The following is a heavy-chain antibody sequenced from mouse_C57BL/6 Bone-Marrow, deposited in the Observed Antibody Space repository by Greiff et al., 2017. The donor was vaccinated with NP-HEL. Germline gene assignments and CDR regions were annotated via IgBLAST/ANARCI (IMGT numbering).Heavy chain of an antibody. J-gene: IGHJ2*01. CDR1: GYSFTDYN. D-gene: IGHD1-2*01. CDR2: INPNYGTT. V-gene: IGHV1-39*01. Sequence: VQLQQSGAELVKPGASVKISCKASGYSFTDYNMNWVKQSTGQGLEWIGVINPNYGTTSYNQKFKGKATLTVDQSSSTAYMQLNSLTSEDSAVYYYARKGITAAPFDYWGQGTTLTVSS. CDR3: ARKGITAAPFDY.